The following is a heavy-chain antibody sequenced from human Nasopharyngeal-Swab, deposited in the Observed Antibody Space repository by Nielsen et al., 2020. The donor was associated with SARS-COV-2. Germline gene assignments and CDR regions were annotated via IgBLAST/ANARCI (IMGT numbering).Heavy chain of an antibody. D-gene: IGHD5-18*01. J-gene: IGHJ6*03. V-gene: IGHV1-69*06. Sequence: SVKVSCKASGGTFSSYAISWVRQAPGQGLEWMGGIIPIFGTANYAQKFRGRVTITADKSTSTAYMELSSLRSEDTAVYYCARSRYAGYSYGLGYYYYMDVWGKGTTVTVSS. CDR1: GGTFSSYA. CDR3: ARSRYAGYSYGLGYYYYMDV. CDR2: IIPIFGTA.